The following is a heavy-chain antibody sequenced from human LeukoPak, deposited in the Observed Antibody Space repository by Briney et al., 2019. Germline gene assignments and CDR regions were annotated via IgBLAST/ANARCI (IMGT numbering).Heavy chain of an antibody. Sequence: PGGSLRLSCAASGFTLSSYWMHWVRQAPGKGLVWVSRINSDGSSTSYADSAKGRFTISRDNSKNTLYLQMNSLRAEDTAVYYCARDIAAADYYFDYWGQGTLVTVSS. CDR2: INSDGSST. CDR3: ARDIAAADYYFDY. J-gene: IGHJ4*02. D-gene: IGHD6-13*01. CDR1: GFTLSSYW. V-gene: IGHV3-74*01.